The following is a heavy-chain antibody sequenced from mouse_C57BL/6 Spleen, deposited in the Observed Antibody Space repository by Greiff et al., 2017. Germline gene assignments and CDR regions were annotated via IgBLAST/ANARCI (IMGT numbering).Heavy chain of an antibody. CDR1: GYTFTSYW. Sequence: VQLQQSGAELVRPGTSVKLSCKASGYTFTSYWMHWVKQRPGQGLEWIGVIDPSDSYTNYNQKFKGKATLTVDTSSSTAYMQLSSLTSEDSAVYYCARKTGSRDAMDYWGQGTSVTVSS. V-gene: IGHV1-59*01. J-gene: IGHJ4*01. D-gene: IGHD1-1*01. CDR2: IDPSDSYT. CDR3: ARKTGSRDAMDY.